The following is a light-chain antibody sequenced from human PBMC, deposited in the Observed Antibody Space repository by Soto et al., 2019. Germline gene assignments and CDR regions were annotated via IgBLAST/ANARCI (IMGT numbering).Light chain of an antibody. V-gene: IGKV1-5*03. CDR3: QQYESNSRT. CDR2: RAS. CDR1: QSISTW. J-gene: IGKJ1*01. Sequence: DIQLTQSPFTLSASVGDRVTITCRASQSISTWLAWYQQKPGKAPKLLIYRASSLGSGVPLRFSGSGSGTEFTLTISSLQPDDSGTYYCQQYESNSRTFGQGTKLEIK.